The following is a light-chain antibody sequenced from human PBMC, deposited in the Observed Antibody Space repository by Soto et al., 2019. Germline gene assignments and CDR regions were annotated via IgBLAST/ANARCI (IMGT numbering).Light chain of an antibody. J-gene: IGKJ4*01. CDR3: QQYNNWPLT. CDR1: QSVNSNY. CDR2: GAS. V-gene: IGKV3D-15*01. Sequence: EVVLTQYPGTLSLSPGERATLSCRASQSVNSNYLVWYQQKPGQAPRLLIYGASTRAAGITDRFSGSGSGTEFTLTISGLQSEDFAVYYCQQYNNWPLTFGGGTKVDI.